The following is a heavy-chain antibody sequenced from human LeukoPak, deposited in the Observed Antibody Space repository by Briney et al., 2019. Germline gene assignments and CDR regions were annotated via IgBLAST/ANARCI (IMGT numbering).Heavy chain of an antibody. CDR2: ISVYNGNT. Sequence: ASVKVSCKASSYIFTNYRISWVRQAPGQGLEWMGWISVYNGNTNNAQKLQGRVTMTKDTSTSKAYMEMRSLRCDDTAVYYCARVYNYYDTSGYYLGKYFDHWGRGTLVTVSS. J-gene: IGHJ4*02. CDR1: SYIFTNYR. V-gene: IGHV1-18*01. CDR3: ARVYNYYDTSGYYLGKYFDH. D-gene: IGHD3-22*01.